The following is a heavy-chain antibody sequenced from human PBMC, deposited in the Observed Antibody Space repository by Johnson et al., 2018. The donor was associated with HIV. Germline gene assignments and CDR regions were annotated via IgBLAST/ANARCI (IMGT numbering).Heavy chain of an antibody. CDR1: GFTVSSNY. CDR2: IYSGGST. J-gene: IGHJ3*02. CDR3: AKLQYCSSGSCYFDALDI. D-gene: IGHD2-15*01. V-gene: IGHV3-66*02. Sequence: VQLVESGGGVVQPGRSLRLSCAASGFTVSSNYMSWVRQAPGKGLEWVSVIYSGGSTYYADSVRGRFTISRDNSKNTLYLQMNTLTAEDTAVYYCAKLQYCSSGSCYFDALDIWGQGTMVPVSS.